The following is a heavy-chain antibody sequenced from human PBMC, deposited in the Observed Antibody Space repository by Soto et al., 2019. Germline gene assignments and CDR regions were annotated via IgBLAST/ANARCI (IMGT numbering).Heavy chain of an antibody. CDR1: GFTFNSFG. CDR3: AKEFGSGWLSDY. Sequence: GGSLRLSCVASGFTFNSFGMSWVRQAPGKGLEWVSAISGSGGSTYYADSVKGRFTISRDNSKNTLYLQMNSLRAEDTAVYYCAKEFGSGWLSDYWGQGTLVTVSS. V-gene: IGHV3-23*01. CDR2: ISGSGGST. D-gene: IGHD6-19*01. J-gene: IGHJ4*02.